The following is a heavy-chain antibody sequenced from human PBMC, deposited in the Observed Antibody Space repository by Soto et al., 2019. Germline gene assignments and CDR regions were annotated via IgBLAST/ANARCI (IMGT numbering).Heavy chain of an antibody. V-gene: IGHV1-18*01. CDR3: ARGAPYYFDY. CDR1: GYTFTSYA. J-gene: IGHJ4*02. CDR2: INAYNGNT. Sequence: ASVKVSCKASGYTFTSYAMHWVRQAPGQRLEWMGWINAYNGNTNYAQKLQGRVTMTTDTSTSTAYMELRSLRSDDTAVYYCARGAPYYFDYWGQGTLVTVSS.